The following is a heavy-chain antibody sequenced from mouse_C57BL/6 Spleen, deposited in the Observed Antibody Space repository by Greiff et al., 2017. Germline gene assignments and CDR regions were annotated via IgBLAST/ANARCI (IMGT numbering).Heavy chain of an antibody. D-gene: IGHD1-1*01. CDR2: IYPRRGNT. V-gene: IGHV1-81*01. CDR3: ASPVLATRNWYYDV. CDR1: GYTFTSYG. J-gene: IGHJ1*03. Sequence: VQLQQSGAELARPGASVQLSCTASGYTFTSYGISWVKQRTGQGLEWIGEIYPRRGNTYYNEQFQGQATLTADKSSSTAYMELRSLTSEDSAVYFCASPVLATRNWYYDVWGTGTTGTVSS.